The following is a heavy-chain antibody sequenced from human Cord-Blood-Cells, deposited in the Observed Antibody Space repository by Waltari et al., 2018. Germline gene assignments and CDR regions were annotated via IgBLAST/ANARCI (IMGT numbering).Heavy chain of an antibody. Sequence: QVQLQESGPGLVKPSPTLSLTCTVPAGSISSGGYYWSWIRQHPGKGLEWIGYIYYSGSTYYNPSLKSRVTISVDTSKNQFSLKLSSVTAADTAVYYCARDRAARPGYYFDYWGQGTLVTVSS. D-gene: IGHD6-6*01. V-gene: IGHV4-31*03. CDR2: IYYSGST. CDR3: ARDRAARPGYYFDY. J-gene: IGHJ4*02. CDR1: AGSISSGGYY.